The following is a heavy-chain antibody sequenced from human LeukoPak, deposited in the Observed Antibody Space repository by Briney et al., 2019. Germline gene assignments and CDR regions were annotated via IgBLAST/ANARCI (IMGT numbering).Heavy chain of an antibody. V-gene: IGHV3-30-3*01. CDR3: ARDKARLLWFGELLFDY. D-gene: IGHD3-10*01. CDR2: ISYDGSNK. CDR1: GFTFSSYA. J-gene: IGHJ4*02. Sequence: GRSLRLSCAASGFTFSSYAMHWVRQAPGKGLEWVAVISYDGSNKYYADSVKGRFTISRDNSKNTLYLQMNSLRAEDKAVYYCARDKARLLWFGELLFDYWGQGTLVTVSS.